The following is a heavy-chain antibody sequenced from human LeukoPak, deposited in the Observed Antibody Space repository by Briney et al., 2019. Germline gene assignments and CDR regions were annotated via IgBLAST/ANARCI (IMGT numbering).Heavy chain of an antibody. D-gene: IGHD1-26*01. V-gene: IGHV3-49*03. CDR2: IRSRAYGGTT. CDR1: GFTFGDYA. CDR3: AKDWISGGSHTTFDY. Sequence: GGSLRLSCTASGFTFGDYAMSWFRQAPGKGLEWVGFIRSRAYGGTTEYAASVKGRFTISRDDSKSIAYLQMNSLRAEDTAVYYCAKDWISGGSHTTFDYWGQGTLVTVSS. J-gene: IGHJ4*02.